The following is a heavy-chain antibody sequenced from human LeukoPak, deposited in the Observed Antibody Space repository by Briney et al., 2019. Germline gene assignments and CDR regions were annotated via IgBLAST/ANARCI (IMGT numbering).Heavy chain of an antibody. D-gene: IGHD3-10*01. CDR3: AKDSEYYYGSGSYPFDY. CDR2: ISSSSSTI. CDR1: GFTFSSYG. Sequence: GGSLRLSCAASGFTFSSYGMTWVRQAPGKGLEWVSYISSSSSTIYYADSVKGRFTISRDNSKNTLYLQMNSLRAEDTAVYYCAKDSEYYYGSGSYPFDYWGQGTLVTVSS. J-gene: IGHJ4*02. V-gene: IGHV3-48*01.